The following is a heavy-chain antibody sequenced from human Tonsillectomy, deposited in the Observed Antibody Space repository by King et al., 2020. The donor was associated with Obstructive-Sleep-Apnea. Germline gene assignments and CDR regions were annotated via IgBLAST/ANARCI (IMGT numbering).Heavy chain of an antibody. V-gene: IGHV2-5*02. D-gene: IGHD3-3*01. CDR2: IYCDDDK. CDR1: VFSLSTSGVG. J-gene: IGHJ4*02. Sequence: VTLKESGPTLVKPTQTLTLTCTFSVFSLSTSGVGVGWIRQPPGKALEWLALIYCDDDKRYSPSLKSRLTITKDTPKNQVVLNMTNMDPVDTATYYCSHERGYYDFWSGHKYFDYWGQGTLVTVSS. CDR3: SHERGYYDFWSGHKYFDY.